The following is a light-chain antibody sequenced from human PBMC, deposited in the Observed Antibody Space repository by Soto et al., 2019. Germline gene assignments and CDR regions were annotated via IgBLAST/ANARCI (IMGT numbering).Light chain of an antibody. V-gene: IGKV1-5*01. Sequence: DIQMTQSPPTLSASVGDRVTITCRASQSISSWLAWYQQRPGKAPNLLIYDVSSLESGDPSRFSGSGSGTEFPLTISSLQPDDFETYYCHQYTNYPWTFGQGTKVEIK. CDR1: QSISSW. CDR2: DVS. J-gene: IGKJ1*01. CDR3: HQYTNYPWT.